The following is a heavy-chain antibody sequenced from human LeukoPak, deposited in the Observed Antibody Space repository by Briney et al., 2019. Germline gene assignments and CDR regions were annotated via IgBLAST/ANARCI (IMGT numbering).Heavy chain of an antibody. J-gene: IGHJ4*02. CDR1: GGSISSSSYY. CDR2: IYYSGST. D-gene: IGHD3-9*01. CDR3: ARHARGPVGWLYGLDY. Sequence: SETLSLTCTVSGGSISSSSYYWGWIRQPPGKGLEWIGSIYYSGSTYYNPSLKSRVTISVDTSKNQFSLKLSSVTAADTAVYYCARHARGPVGWLYGLDYWGQGTLVTVSS. V-gene: IGHV4-39*01.